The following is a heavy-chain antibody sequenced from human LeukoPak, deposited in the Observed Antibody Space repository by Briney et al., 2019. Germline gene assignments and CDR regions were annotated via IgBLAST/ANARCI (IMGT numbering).Heavy chain of an antibody. Sequence: SETLSLTCTVSGGSISSYYWSWIRQPPGKGLEWMGYIYYSGSTNYNPSLKSRVTMSVDTSKNKFSLKLSSVTAADTAVYYCARVSSSGWSRAFDIWGKGTMVTVSS. CDR2: IYYSGST. V-gene: IGHV4-59*01. D-gene: IGHD6-19*01. CDR3: ARVSSSGWSRAFDI. J-gene: IGHJ3*02. CDR1: GGSISSYY.